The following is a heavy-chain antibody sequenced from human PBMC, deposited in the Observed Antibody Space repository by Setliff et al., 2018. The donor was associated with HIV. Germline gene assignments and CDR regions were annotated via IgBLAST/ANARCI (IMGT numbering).Heavy chain of an antibody. J-gene: IGHJ6*02. CDR2: INTNTGNP. CDR1: GYTFTSYA. CDR3: ARTMGAPYYYYGMDV. D-gene: IGHD1-26*01. Sequence: GASVKVSCKASGYTFTSYATNWVRQAPGQGLEWMGWINTNTGNPTYAQGFTGRFVFSLDTSVSTAYLQISSLKAEDTAVYYCARTMGAPYYYYGMDVWGQGTTVTVSS. V-gene: IGHV7-4-1*02.